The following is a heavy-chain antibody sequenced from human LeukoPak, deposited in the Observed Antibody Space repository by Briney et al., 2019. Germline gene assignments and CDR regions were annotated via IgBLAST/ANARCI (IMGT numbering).Heavy chain of an antibody. Sequence: GASVKVSCKASGYTFTSYYMHWVRQAPGQGLEWMGIINPSGGSTSYAQKFRGRVTMTRDMSTSTDYMELSSLGSEDTAVYYCARDNSVEDTAWWFDPWGQGTLVTVSS. D-gene: IGHD4-23*01. J-gene: IGHJ5*02. CDR3: ARDNSVEDTAWWFDP. V-gene: IGHV1-46*01. CDR2: INPSGGST. CDR1: GYTFTSYY.